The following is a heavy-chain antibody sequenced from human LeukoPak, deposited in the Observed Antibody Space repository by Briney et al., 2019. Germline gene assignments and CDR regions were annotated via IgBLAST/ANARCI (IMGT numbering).Heavy chain of an antibody. Sequence: ASVKVSCKASGYTFTSYDINWVRQATGQGLEWMGWMNPNSGNTGYAQKFQGRVTITRNTSISAAYMELSSLRSEDTAVYYCARDLNTQQLVPEDAFDIWGQGTMVTVSS. D-gene: IGHD6-13*01. J-gene: IGHJ3*02. CDR1: GYTFTSYD. V-gene: IGHV1-8*03. CDR3: ARDLNTQQLVPEDAFDI. CDR2: MNPNSGNT.